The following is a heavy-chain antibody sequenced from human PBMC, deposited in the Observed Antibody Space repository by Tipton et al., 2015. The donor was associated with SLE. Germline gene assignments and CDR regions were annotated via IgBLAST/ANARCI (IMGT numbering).Heavy chain of an antibody. CDR2: IYYSGST. J-gene: IGHJ4*02. D-gene: IGHD3-10*01. CDR3: ARVSPGGWFGELLSDY. Sequence: TLSLTCTVSGGSISSSSYYWSWIRQPPGKGLEWIGYIYYSGSTNYNPSLKSRVTISVDTSKNQFSLKLSSVTAADTAVYYCARVSPGGWFGELLSDYWGQGTLVTVSS. CDR1: GGSISSSSYY. V-gene: IGHV4-61*01.